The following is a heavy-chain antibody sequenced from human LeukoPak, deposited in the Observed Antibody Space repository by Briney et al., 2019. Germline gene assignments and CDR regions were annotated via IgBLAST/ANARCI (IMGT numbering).Heavy chain of an antibody. CDR2: ISWNSNTI. CDR1: GFTFDDYA. D-gene: IGHD1-26*01. CDR3: ARGSGSSWEPDY. J-gene: IGHJ4*02. Sequence: AGGSLRLSCAASGFTFDDYAMHWVRQGPGKGLEWVSGISWNSNTIAYADSVKGRFTISRDNAKNSLYLQMNSLRVDDTAVYYCARGSGSSWEPDYWGQGTLVTVSS. V-gene: IGHV3-9*01.